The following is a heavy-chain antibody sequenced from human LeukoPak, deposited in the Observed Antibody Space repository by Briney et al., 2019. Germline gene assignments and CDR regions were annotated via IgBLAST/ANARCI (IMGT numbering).Heavy chain of an antibody. J-gene: IGHJ6*02. Sequence: PGGSLRLSCAASGFTFRSYGMHWVRQAPGKGLEWVAVISYDGSNKYYADSVKGRFTISRDNSKSTLYLQMNSLRAEDTAVYYCGRYYVMDVWGQGTSVTVSS. V-gene: IGHV3-30*03. CDR3: GRYYVMDV. CDR1: GFTFRSYG. CDR2: ISYDGSNK.